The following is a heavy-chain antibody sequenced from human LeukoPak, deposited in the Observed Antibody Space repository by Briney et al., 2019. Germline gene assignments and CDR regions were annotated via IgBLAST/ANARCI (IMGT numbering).Heavy chain of an antibody. CDR1: GFTFSSYW. J-gene: IGHJ4*02. CDR2: IKQDGSEK. CDR3: ARPGRRSSSWYYFDY. D-gene: IGHD6-13*01. Sequence: GGSLRLSCAASGFTFSSYWMSWVRQAPGKGLEWVANIKQDGSEKYYVDSVKGRFTISRDNAKNSLYLQMNSLRAEDTAVYYCARPGRRSSSWYYFDYWSQGTLVTVSS. V-gene: IGHV3-7*01.